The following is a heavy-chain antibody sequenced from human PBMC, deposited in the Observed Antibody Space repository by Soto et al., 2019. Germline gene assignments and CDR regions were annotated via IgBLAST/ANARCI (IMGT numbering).Heavy chain of an antibody. CDR2: IRSKTHSYAT. CDR3: TRSGGSYYFGY. V-gene: IGHV3-73*02. J-gene: IGHJ4*02. D-gene: IGHD1-26*01. Sequence: EVQLVESGGGLVQPGESLKLSCAASGFTLSGSAVHWVRQASGKGLEWVGRIRSKTHSYATEYIASVKGRFTMSRDDSNNTAYLQMNGLKTDETAVYYCTRSGGSYYFGYWGQGTLVTVSS. CDR1: GFTLSGSA.